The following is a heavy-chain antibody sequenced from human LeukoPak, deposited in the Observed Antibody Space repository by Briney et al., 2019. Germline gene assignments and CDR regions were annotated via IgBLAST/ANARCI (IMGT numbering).Heavy chain of an antibody. CDR3: AKEYCSCGSCSTIPYSSYRMDV. Sequence: GGSLRLSCAASGFTFSSYGMHWVRQAPGKGLEWVAVISYDGSNKYYADSGKGRFTISRDNSKNTLYLQMHSLRAEDTAVYYCAKEYCSCGSCSTIPYSSYRMDVWGQGTTVTVSS. CDR1: GFTFSSYG. CDR2: ISYDGSNK. V-gene: IGHV3-30*18. J-gene: IGHJ6*02. D-gene: IGHD2-15*01.